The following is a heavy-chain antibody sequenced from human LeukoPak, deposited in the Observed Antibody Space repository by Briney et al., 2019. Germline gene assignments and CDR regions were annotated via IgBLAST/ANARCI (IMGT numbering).Heavy chain of an antibody. J-gene: IGHJ4*02. Sequence: GGSLRLSCVASGLSFINYAMTWVRQAPGKGLEWVSSINSGSAGSTSYADPVRGRSTISRDNSKNTLYLQMNSLRAEDTAVYYCARTSGGGWPYYFDYWGQGTLVTVSS. CDR2: INSGSAGST. V-gene: IGHV3-23*01. D-gene: IGHD2-15*01. CDR3: ARTSGGGWPYYFDY. CDR1: GLSFINYA.